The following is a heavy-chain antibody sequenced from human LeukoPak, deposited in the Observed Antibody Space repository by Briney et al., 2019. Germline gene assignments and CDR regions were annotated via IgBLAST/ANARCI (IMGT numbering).Heavy chain of an antibody. Sequence: GASVKVSCKASGYTFTSYAMHWVRQAPGQRLEWMGWINAGNGNTKYSQEFQGRVTITRDTPASTAYMELSSLRSEDTAVYYCARLFRYFDWLSLGYWGQGTLVTVSS. CDR2: INAGNGNT. J-gene: IGHJ4*02. D-gene: IGHD3-9*01. V-gene: IGHV1-3*01. CDR1: GYTFTSYA. CDR3: ARLFRYFDWLSLGY.